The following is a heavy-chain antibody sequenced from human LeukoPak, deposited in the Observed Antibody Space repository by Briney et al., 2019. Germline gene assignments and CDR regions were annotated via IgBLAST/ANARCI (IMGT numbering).Heavy chain of an antibody. CDR2: ISYDGSNK. V-gene: IGHV3-30-3*02. J-gene: IGHJ1*01. CDR3: AKSRAVAGTFQH. D-gene: IGHD6-19*01. CDR1: GFTFSSYA. Sequence: GGSLRLSCAASGFTFSSYAMHWVRQAPGKGLEWVAVISYDGSNKYYADSVKGRFTISRDNSKNTLYLQMDSLRAEDTAVYYCAKSRAVAGTFQHWGQGTLVTVSS.